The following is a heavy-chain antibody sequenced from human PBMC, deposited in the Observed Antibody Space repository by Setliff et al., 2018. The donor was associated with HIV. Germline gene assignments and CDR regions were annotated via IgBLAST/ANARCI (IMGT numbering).Heavy chain of an antibody. CDR3: ARVPYRSVWFPGGHDAFDI. CDR1: GYTFTSYG. D-gene: IGHD6-19*01. J-gene: IGHJ3*02. Sequence: ASVKVSCKASGYTFTSYGISWVRQAPGQGLEWMGWISGYNGNTKYAQRFQGRVAMTTETSTSTAYMEMRSLRSDDTAVYYCARVPYRSVWFPGGHDAFDIWGQGTMVTVSS. V-gene: IGHV1-18*01. CDR2: ISGYNGNT.